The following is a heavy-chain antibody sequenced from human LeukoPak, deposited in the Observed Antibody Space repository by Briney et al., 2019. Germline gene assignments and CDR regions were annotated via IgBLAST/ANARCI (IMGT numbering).Heavy chain of an antibody. CDR3: WGSRLLSDPLSLFDF. Sequence: PGGSLRLSCAASGFTFSSYSMNWVRQAPGKGLEWVSSISSSSSYIYYADSVKGRFTISRDNAKNSLYLQMNSLRAEDTAVYYCWGSRLLSDPLSLFDFWGQGTLVT. CDR2: ISSSSSYI. V-gene: IGHV3-21*01. D-gene: IGHD2-21*01. CDR1: GFTFSSYS. J-gene: IGHJ4*03.